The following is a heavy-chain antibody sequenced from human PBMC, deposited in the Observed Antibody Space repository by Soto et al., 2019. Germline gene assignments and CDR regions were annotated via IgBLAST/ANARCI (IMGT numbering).Heavy chain of an antibody. Sequence: SETLSLTCAVSGGSIRSNNWWSWVRQPPGKGLEWIGEIYHSGVANYNPSLKSRVTISVDKSKNQFSLKLSSLTAADTAVYYRARISAYHFDYWGQGTLVTVSS. V-gene: IGHV4-4*02. D-gene: IGHD3-16*01. CDR3: ARISAYHFDY. J-gene: IGHJ4*02. CDR2: IYHSGVA. CDR1: GGSIRSNNW.